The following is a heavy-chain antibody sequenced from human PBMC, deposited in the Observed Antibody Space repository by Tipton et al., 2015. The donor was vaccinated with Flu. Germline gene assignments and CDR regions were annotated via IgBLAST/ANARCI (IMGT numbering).Heavy chain of an antibody. CDR2: INPNSGGT. D-gene: IGHD6-19*01. CDR1: GYTFTGYY. V-gene: IGHV1-2*02. J-gene: IGHJ4*02. Sequence: QLVQSGAEVKKPGASVKVSCKASGYTFTGYYMHWVRQAPGQGLEWMGWINPNSGGTNYAQKFQGRVTMTRDTSVSTAYMELSRLRSDDTAVYYCARDYSSGWEGFDYWGQGTLVTVSS. CDR3: ARDYSSGWEGFDY.